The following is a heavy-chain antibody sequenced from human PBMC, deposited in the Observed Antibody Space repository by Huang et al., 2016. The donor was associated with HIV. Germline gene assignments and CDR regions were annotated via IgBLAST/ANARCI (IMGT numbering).Heavy chain of an antibody. V-gene: IGHV4-34*02. CDR1: GGSFSGNY. J-gene: IGHJ3*02. Sequence: QVFLQQWGTGVLKTSETLSLQCAVYGGSFSGNYWTWIRQSPVKGQEWIGENDYNAPASVNPPFKSRLTLSGNSSKNQVSMKMPPVTATDTAVYYCVRKPIIGDDAFDMWGRGTRVSVSS. CDR3: VRKPIIGDDAFDM. CDR2: NDYNAPA.